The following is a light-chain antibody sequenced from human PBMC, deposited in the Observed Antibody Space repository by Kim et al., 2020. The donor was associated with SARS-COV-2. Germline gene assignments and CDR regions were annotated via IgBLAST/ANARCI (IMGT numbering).Light chain of an antibody. J-gene: IGLJ3*02. CDR2: YDS. Sequence: PGRTARVSRGGNNIGSNSVHRYQQRPGPSPVLVIYYDSDLPSGIPERFSGSNSGNTATLTISRVEAGDEAYYYCQVWDSSSDHWVFGGGTQLTVL. V-gene: IGLV3-21*04. CDR3: QVWDSSSDHWV. CDR1: NIGSNS.